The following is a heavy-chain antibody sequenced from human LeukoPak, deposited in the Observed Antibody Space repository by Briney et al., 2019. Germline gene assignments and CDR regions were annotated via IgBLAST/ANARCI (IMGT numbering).Heavy chain of an antibody. D-gene: IGHD1-1*01. Sequence: GGSLRLSCAASGFTFSSYAMSWVRRAPGKGLEWVSLVRGDGSNTYYADSVKGRFSISRDNSKNTLYLQMDSLTAQDTAIYYCAKGYTHDSHFDNWGQGTLVTVSS. J-gene: IGHJ4*02. CDR3: AKGYTHDSHFDN. CDR1: GFTFSSYA. CDR2: VRGDGSNT. V-gene: IGHV3-23*01.